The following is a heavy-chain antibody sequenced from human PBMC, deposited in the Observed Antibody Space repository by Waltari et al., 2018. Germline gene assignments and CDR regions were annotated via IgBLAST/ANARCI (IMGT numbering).Heavy chain of an antibody. CDR3: ARVNDYGDYGVDY. V-gene: IGHV4-30-4*08. CDR1: GGSIRSGDYY. J-gene: IGHJ4*02. Sequence: QVQLRESGPGRVKPSQTLSLTCTVSGGSIRSGDYYWLWIRQPPGKGLEWIGYIYYSGSTYYNPSLKSRVTISVDTSKNQFSLKLSSVTAADTAVYYCARVNDYGDYGVDYWGQGTLVTVSS. D-gene: IGHD4-17*01. CDR2: IYYSGST.